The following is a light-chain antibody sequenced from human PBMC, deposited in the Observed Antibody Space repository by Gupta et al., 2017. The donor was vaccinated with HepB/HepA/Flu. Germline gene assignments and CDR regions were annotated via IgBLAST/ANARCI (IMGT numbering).Light chain of an antibody. CDR2: WAS. CDR3: QQYVGTPFT. V-gene: IGKV4-1*01. CDR1: QNRLYSSNNKNY. Sequence: DIVMTQSLDSLSVSLGERATVSCRSSQNRLYSSNNKNYLAWYQQKSGQPPKLLFYWASTRESGVPDRFNVSGSGTDFTFTISSLQAEDVAVYYCQQYVGTPFTFGPGTRVDIK. J-gene: IGKJ3*01.